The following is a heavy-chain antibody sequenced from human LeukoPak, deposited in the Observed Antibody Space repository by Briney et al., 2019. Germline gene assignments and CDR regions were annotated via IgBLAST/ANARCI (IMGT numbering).Heavy chain of an antibody. CDR3: ARDSERAYYYDSSGYYPADYFDY. CDR2: IIPIFGIA. J-gene: IGHJ4*02. Sequence: SVKVSCKASGGTFSSYAISWVRQAPGQGLEWMGRIIPIFGIANYAQKFQGRVTITADKSTSTAYMELSSLRSEDTAVYYCARDSERAYYYDSSGYYPADYFDYWGQGTLVTVPS. CDR1: GGTFSSYA. V-gene: IGHV1-69*04. D-gene: IGHD3-22*01.